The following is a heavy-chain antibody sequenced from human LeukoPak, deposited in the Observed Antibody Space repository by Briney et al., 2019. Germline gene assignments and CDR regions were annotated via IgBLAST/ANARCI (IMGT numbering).Heavy chain of an antibody. CDR1: VDSIRSYY. CDR3: ARGRTPTTGDD. J-gene: IGHJ4*02. Sequence: SETLSLTCTVPVDSIRSYYWSWIRQPAGKGLEWLGRIYASGSTNYNPSLKSRVTMSVDTSKNQFSLKLSSVSAADTSVYYCARGRTPTTGDDWGQGTLVTVSS. D-gene: IGHD1-26*01. CDR2: IYASGST. V-gene: IGHV4-4*07.